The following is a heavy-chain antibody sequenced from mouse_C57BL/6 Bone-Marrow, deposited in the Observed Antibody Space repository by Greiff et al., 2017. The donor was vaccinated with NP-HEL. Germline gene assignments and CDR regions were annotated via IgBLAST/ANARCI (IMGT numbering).Heavy chain of an antibody. CDR1: GYTFTSYD. CDR3: ARSPLITTVVARSY. V-gene: IGHV1-85*01. Sequence: VQLQESGPELVKPGASVKLSCKASGYTFTSYDINWVKQRPGQGLEWIGWIYPRDGSTKYNEKFKGKATLTVDTSSSTAYMELHSLTSEDSAVYFCARSPLITTVVARSYWGQGTTLTVSS. CDR2: IYPRDGST. J-gene: IGHJ2*01. D-gene: IGHD1-1*01.